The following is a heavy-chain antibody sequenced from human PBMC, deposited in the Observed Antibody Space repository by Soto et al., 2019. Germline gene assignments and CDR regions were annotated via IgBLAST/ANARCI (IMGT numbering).Heavy chain of an antibody. J-gene: IGHJ4*02. CDR2: ISSSSSYI. CDR1: GFTFSSYS. Sequence: VQLVESGGGLVKPGGSLRLSCAASGFTFSSYSMNWVRQAPGKGLEWVSSISSSSSYIYYADSVKGRFTISRDNAKNSLYLQMNSLRAEDTAVYYCARDRAPSRYSSSSYYFDYWGQGTLVTVSS. D-gene: IGHD6-6*01. CDR3: ARDRAPSRYSSSSYYFDY. V-gene: IGHV3-21*01.